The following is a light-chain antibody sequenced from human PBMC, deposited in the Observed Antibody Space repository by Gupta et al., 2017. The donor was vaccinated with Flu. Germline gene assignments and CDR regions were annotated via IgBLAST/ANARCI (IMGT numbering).Light chain of an antibody. CDR2: AAS. CDR3: QQANSFPQT. Sequence: PSSVAASGGEGVTITCRARNGISNWLAWYQQTPGKAPKLLIYAASTSQSGVPSRFSGSTSGTDFTLTINSLHPEDFATYYCQQANSFPQTFGQGTKVEIK. V-gene: IGKV1-12*01. J-gene: IGKJ1*01. CDR1: NGISNW.